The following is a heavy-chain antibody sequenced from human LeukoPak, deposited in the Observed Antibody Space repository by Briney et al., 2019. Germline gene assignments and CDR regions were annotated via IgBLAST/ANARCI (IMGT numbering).Heavy chain of an antibody. J-gene: IGHJ4*02. Sequence: GGSLRLSCAASGFTSSIYAMSWVRQAPGKGLEWVSAISGSGGSTYYADSVKGRFTISRDNSKNTLYLQMNSLRAEDTAVYYCAKTVRLLWFGVNFDYWGQGTLVTVSS. D-gene: IGHD3-10*01. CDR2: ISGSGGST. CDR1: GFTSSIYA. CDR3: AKTVRLLWFGVNFDY. V-gene: IGHV3-23*01.